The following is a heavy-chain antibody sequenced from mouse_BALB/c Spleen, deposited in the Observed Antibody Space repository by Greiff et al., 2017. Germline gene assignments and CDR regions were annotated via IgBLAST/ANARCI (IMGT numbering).Heavy chain of an antibody. V-gene: IGHV1-87*01. Sequence: VQLQQSGAELVRPGASVKLSCKASGYTFTSYWMQWVKQRPGKGLEWIGAIYPGDGDTRYTQKFKGKATLTADKSSSTAYMQLSSLASEDSAVYYCAEATVVATAAMDYWGQGTSVTVSS. J-gene: IGHJ4*01. CDR3: AEATVVATAAMDY. D-gene: IGHD1-1*01. CDR1: GYTFTSYW. CDR2: IYPGDGDT.